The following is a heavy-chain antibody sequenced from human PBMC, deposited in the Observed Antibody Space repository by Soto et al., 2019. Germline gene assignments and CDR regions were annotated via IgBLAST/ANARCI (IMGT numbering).Heavy chain of an antibody. V-gene: IGHV3-7*01. D-gene: IGHD3-3*01. Sequence: EVQLVESGGGLVQPGGSLRLSCAASGFTFSSYWMSWVRQAPGEGLEWVANIKQDGSEKYYVDSVKGRFTISRDNAKNSLYLQMNSLRAEDTAVYYCATYYDFWSGYYSYWGQGTLVTVSS. CDR1: GFTFSSYW. CDR3: ATYYDFWSGYYSY. J-gene: IGHJ4*02. CDR2: IKQDGSEK.